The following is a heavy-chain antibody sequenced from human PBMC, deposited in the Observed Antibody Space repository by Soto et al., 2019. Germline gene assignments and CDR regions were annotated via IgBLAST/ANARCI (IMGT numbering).Heavy chain of an antibody. V-gene: IGHV3-9*01. CDR3: AKSMGGTANGMGV. J-gene: IGHJ6*02. Sequence: EVQLVESGGGLVQPGWSLRLSCAASGLSFDDYAMHWVRQVPGKGLEWVSGISWNGGSIGYADSVKGRFSISRDNAKNSLYLQMNSLRVEDTALYYCAKSMGGTANGMGVWGQGTTVTVSS. CDR1: GLSFDDYA. CDR2: ISWNGGSI. D-gene: IGHD2-21*02.